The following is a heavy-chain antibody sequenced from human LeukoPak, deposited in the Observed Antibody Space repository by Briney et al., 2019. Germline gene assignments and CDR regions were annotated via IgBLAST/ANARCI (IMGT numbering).Heavy chain of an antibody. D-gene: IGHD3-10*01. V-gene: IGHV1-2*02. J-gene: IGHJ4*02. CDR3: ARDQRGSGNLWYFDY. Sequence: GASVKVSCTASGYTFTGYYMHWVRQVPGQRPEWMAWINPNSGGTNYAQKFQGRVIMTRDTSISTAYMELSRLRSDDTAVYYCARDQRGSGNLWYFDYWGQGTLVTVSS. CDR1: GYTFTGYY. CDR2: INPNSGGT.